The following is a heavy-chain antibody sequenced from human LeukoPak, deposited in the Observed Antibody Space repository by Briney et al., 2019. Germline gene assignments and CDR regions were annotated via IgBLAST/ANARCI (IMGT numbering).Heavy chain of an antibody. D-gene: IGHD3-16*02. CDR1: GFTFSSYW. CDR3: ARVGVWGSYHWFDY. V-gene: IGHV3-7*01. CDR2: IKQDGSEK. Sequence: GGSLRLSCTVSGFTFSSYWMSWVRQAPGKGLEWVANIKQDGSEKYYVDSVKGRFTISRDNAKNSLYLQMNSLRAEDTAVYYCARVGVWGSYHWFDYWGQGTLVTVSS. J-gene: IGHJ4*02.